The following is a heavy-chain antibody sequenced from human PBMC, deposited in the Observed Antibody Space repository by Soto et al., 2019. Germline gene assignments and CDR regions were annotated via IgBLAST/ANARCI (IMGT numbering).Heavy chain of an antibody. CDR3: ARDDWWQKSDY. J-gene: IGHJ4*02. CDR1: GYDFISFG. D-gene: IGHD2-15*01. CDR2: INGYNGDT. Sequence: QVQLVQSGDEMRNTGASVKVSCKTAGYDFISFGISWVRQAPVQWLECMAWINGYNGDTYIAQKVQCRVTLTTDTSTSTAYMELRSLRSDDTAVYYCARDDWWQKSDYWGQGTLVTVAS. V-gene: IGHV1-18*04.